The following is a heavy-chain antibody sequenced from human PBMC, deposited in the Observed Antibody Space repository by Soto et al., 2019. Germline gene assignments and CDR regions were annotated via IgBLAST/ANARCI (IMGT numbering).Heavy chain of an antibody. D-gene: IGHD3-9*01. V-gene: IGHV3-48*02. CDR2: ISSSSSTI. CDR3: SKEEDGIQYFRSVSAVLVNGSSDL. Sequence: GKGLEWVSYISSSSSTIYYADSVKGRFTISRENAKNSLYLQMNSLRDEDTAVYYFSKEEDGIQYFRSVSAVLVNGSSDL. J-gene: IGHJ2*01.